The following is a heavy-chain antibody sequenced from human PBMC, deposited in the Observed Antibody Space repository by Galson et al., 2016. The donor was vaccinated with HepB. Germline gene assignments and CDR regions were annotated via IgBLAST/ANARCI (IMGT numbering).Heavy chain of an antibody. CDR2: IGGSGSGGST. D-gene: IGHD6-13*01. V-gene: IGHV3-23*01. J-gene: IGHJ5*02. CDR3: AKGRSLSAAVSIWFDP. CDR1: GFSFSSFSSYA. Sequence: SLRLSCAASGFSFSSFSSYAMSWVRQAPEKGLEWVSAIGGSGSGGSTYYADSVKGRFTVSRDNSKNTLYLQMNDLRAEDTAVYYCAKGRSLSAAVSIWFDPWGQGTLVTVSS.